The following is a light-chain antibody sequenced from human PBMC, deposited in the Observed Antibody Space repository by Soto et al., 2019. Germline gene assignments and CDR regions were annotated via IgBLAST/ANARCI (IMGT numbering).Light chain of an antibody. Sequence: MTQSPASVSVYIGDRATLLCRASQGISSYLAWYQQKPGKVPKLLIYAASILQSGVPSRFSGSGSGTDFTLTIISLQPEDVATYYCHKYNSAPLTFGGGTKVDIK. J-gene: IGKJ4*01. V-gene: IGKV1-27*01. CDR2: AAS. CDR1: QGISSY. CDR3: HKYNSAPLT.